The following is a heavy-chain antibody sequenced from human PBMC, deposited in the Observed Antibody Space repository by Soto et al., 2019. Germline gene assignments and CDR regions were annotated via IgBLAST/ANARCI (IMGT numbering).Heavy chain of an antibody. CDR3: AQIASSWATFNEGFDN. Sequence: QVQLVESGGGVVQPGRSLRLACAASGYIFRNCAMHWVRQAPGKGLEWVAVISHDGSNKDYADSVKGRFTIFRDNSKNTLFLHMNSLRPEDTAVYYCAQIASSWATFNEGFDNWGQGTLVIVSS. CDR2: ISHDGSNK. D-gene: IGHD6-13*01. V-gene: IGHV3-30-3*01. J-gene: IGHJ4*02. CDR1: GYIFRNCA.